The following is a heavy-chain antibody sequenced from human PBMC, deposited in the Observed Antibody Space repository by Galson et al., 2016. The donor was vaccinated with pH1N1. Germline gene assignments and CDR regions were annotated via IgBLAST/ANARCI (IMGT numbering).Heavy chain of an antibody. D-gene: IGHD1-26*01. CDR3: TRDLGRRREF. Sequence: SVKVSCNASGYTFTTSYIHWVRQAPGEGPEWMGVIDPSNGGTTYAQKFQARVTMTRDTSTSTVYLDLSRLRSEDTSVFYCTRDLGRRREFWGQGTLVTVSS. V-gene: IGHV1-46*01. CDR1: GYTFTTSY. J-gene: IGHJ4*02. CDR2: IDPSNGGT.